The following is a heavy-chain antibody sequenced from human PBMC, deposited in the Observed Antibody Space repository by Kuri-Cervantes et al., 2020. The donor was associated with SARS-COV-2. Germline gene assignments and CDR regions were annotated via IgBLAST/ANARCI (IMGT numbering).Heavy chain of an antibody. D-gene: IGHD1-26*01. J-gene: IGHJ3*02. CDR1: GFTFSSYW. Sequence: GESLKISCAASGFTFSSYWMSWVRQAPGKGLEWVANIKQDGSEKYYVDSVKGRFTISRDNSKNTLYLQMNSLRAEDTAVYYCARVTVGANWLGDAFDIWGQGTMVTVSS. CDR3: ARVTVGANWLGDAFDI. V-gene: IGHV3-7*01. CDR2: IKQDGSEK.